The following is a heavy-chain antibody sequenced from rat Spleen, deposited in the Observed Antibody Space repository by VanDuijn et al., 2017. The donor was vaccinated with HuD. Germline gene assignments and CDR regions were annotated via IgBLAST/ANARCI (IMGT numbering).Heavy chain of an antibody. Sequence: EVQLMESDGGLVQPGRSLKLSCAASGFTFSDYYMAWVRQAPTKGLAWVASISYDDSSTYYRDSVKGRFTISRDNAKNALYLQLDSLRSEDTATYYCVRQDTAGYSNWFAYWGQGTLVTVSS. J-gene: IGHJ3*01. V-gene: IGHV5-29*01. D-gene: IGHD4-3*01. CDR1: GFTFSDYY. CDR3: VRQDTAGYSNWFAY. CDR2: ISYDDSST.